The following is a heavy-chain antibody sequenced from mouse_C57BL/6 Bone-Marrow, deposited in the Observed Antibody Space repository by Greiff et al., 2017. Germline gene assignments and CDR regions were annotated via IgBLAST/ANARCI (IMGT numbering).Heavy chain of an antibody. CDR1: GYAFSSSW. D-gene: IGHD4-1*01. J-gene: IGHJ2*01. Sequence: QVQLQQSGPELVKPGASVKISCKASGYAFSSSWMNWVKQRPGKGLEWIGRIYPGDGDTNYNGKFKGKATLTADKSSRTAYMQLSSLTSDDSAVYFCARRLGYYFDYWGQGTTLTVSS. CDR2: IYPGDGDT. V-gene: IGHV1-82*01. CDR3: ARRLGYYFDY.